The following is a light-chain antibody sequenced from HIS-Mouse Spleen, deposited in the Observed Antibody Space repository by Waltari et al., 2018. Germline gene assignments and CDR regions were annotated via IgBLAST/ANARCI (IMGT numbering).Light chain of an antibody. V-gene: IGLV2-23*01. CDR3: CSYAGSSTWV. CDR2: EGS. J-gene: IGLJ3*02. CDR1: SSDVGSYTL. Sequence: QSALTQPASVSGSPGQSIPIPCTGTSSDVGSYTLVSWNQQHPGKAPNLMIYEGSKRPSGVSNRFSGSKSGNTASLTISGLQAEDEADYYCCSYAGSSTWVFGGGTKLTVL.